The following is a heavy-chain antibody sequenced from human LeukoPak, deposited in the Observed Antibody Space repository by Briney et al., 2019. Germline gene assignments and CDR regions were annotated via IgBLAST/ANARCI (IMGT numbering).Heavy chain of an antibody. Sequence: ASVKVSCKASGYTFTGYYMHWVRQAPGQGLEWMGWINPNSGGTNYAQKFQGRVTMTRDTSISTAYMELSRLRSDDTAVYYCAKVGYYSESGGYYFDYWGQGTLVTVSS. V-gene: IGHV1-2*02. CDR1: GYTFTGYY. D-gene: IGHD3-22*01. CDR3: AKVGYYSESGGYYFDY. J-gene: IGHJ4*02. CDR2: INPNSGGT.